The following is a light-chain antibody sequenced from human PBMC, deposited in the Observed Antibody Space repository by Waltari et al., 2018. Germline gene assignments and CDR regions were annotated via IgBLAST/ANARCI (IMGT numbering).Light chain of an antibody. CDR2: DVS. CDR3: CSYAGIYTWV. CDR1: SSDVGRYNY. Sequence: QSALTQPRSVSRSPGQSVTISCTGTSSDVGRYNYVSWFQQYPGKAPKLMISDVSERPSGVPDRFSGSKSGNTASLTISGLQAEDEADYYCCSYAGIYTWVFGGGTQLTVL. J-gene: IGLJ3*02. V-gene: IGLV2-11*01.